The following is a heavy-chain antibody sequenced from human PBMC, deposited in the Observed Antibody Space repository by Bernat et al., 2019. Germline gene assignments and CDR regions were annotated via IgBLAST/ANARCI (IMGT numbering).Heavy chain of an antibody. CDR2: ISGSGGST. D-gene: IGHD3-22*01. Sequence: EVQLLESGGGLVQPGGSLRLSCAASGFIFSSHAMNWVRQAPGKGLEWVSGISGSGGSTYYADSVMGRLTISRDNAKNSVYLQMNSLRAEDTAMYYCAREGRLYYYDSHRFDYWGLGTLVTVSS. CDR3: AREGRLYYYDSHRFDY. V-gene: IGHV3-23*01. J-gene: IGHJ4*02. CDR1: GFIFSSHA.